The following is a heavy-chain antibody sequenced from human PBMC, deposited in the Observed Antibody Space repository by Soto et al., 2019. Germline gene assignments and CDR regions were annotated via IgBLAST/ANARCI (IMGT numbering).Heavy chain of an antibody. J-gene: IGHJ4*02. D-gene: IGHD5-18*01. CDR2: ISYDGSNK. V-gene: IGHV3-33*01. Sequence: QVQLVESGGGVVQPGRSLRLSCATSGFSFSRYGMHWVRQAPGKGLEWVAIISYDGSNKYYADSVKGRFTISRDNSQNALYLQMNSLRAEDTAVYYCARGDTLPGYWGQGTLVTVSS. CDR1: GFSFSRYG. CDR3: ARGDTLPGY.